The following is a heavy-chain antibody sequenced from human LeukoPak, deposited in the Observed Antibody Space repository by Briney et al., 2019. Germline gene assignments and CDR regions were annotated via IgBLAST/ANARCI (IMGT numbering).Heavy chain of an antibody. J-gene: IGHJ4*02. V-gene: IGHV4-59*01. CDR3: ARDPHSSGVFDY. CDR2: IYYSGST. D-gene: IGHD6-19*01. CDR1: GGSISSYY. Sequence: SETLSLTCTVSGGSISSYYWSWIRQPPGKGLEWIGYIYYSGSTNYNPSLKSRVTISVDTPKNQFSLKLSSVTAADTAVYYCARDPHSSGVFDYWGQGTLVTVSS.